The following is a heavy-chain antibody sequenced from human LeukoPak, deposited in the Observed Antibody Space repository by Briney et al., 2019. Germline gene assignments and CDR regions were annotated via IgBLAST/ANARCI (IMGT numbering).Heavy chain of an antibody. D-gene: IGHD6-25*01. CDR2: IYSGGST. J-gene: IGHJ6*02. V-gene: IGHV3-53*01. CDR3: AKSSTSQRGYYGMDV. CDR1: GFTVSSNY. Sequence: GGSLRLSCAASGFTVSSNYMSWVRQAPGKGLEWVSVIYSGGSTYYADSVKGRFTISRDSSKNTLSLQMNSLRVEDTGVYFCAKSSTSQRGYYGMDVWGQGTTVTVSS.